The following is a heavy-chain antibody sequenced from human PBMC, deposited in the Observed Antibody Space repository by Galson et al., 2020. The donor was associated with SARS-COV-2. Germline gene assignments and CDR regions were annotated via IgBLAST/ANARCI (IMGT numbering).Heavy chain of an antibody. Sequence: TGGSLRLSCAASGFTFSSYAMSWVRQAPGKGLEWVSAISGSGGSTYYADSVKGRFTISRDNSKNTLYLQMNSLRAEDTAVYYCAKDRRYCSSTSCLASDVAPDYWGQGTLVTVSS. D-gene: IGHD2-2*01. CDR2: ISGSGGST. V-gene: IGHV3-23*01. CDR1: GFTFSSYA. J-gene: IGHJ4*02. CDR3: AKDRRYCSSTSCLASDVAPDY.